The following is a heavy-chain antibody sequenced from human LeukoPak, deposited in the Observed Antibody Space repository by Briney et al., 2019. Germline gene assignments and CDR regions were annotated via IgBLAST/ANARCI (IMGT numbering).Heavy chain of an antibody. Sequence: ASVKVSCKASGYTFTSYGISWVRQAPGQGLEWMGWISAYNGNTNYAQKLQGRVTMTTDTSTSTAYMELRSLRSDDTAVYYCARDPLPGFYYGSGSHWTELDYWGQGTLVTVSS. D-gene: IGHD3-10*01. V-gene: IGHV1-18*01. CDR3: ARDPLPGFYYGSGSHWTELDY. J-gene: IGHJ4*02. CDR2: ISAYNGNT. CDR1: GYTFTSYG.